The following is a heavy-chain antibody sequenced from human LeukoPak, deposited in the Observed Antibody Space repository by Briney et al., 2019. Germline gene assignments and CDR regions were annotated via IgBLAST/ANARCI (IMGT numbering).Heavy chain of an antibody. CDR2: ISSSSSTI. V-gene: IGHV3-48*01. CDR3: ARVLHKRNYDSSTYYGY. CDR1: GLTFSSYS. D-gene: IGHD3-22*01. Sequence: GGSLRLSCAASGLTFSSYSMNWVRQAPGKGLEWVSYISSSSSTIYYADSVKGRFTISRDNAKNSLYLQMNSLRAEDTAVYYCARVLHKRNYDSSTYYGYWGQGTLVTVSS. J-gene: IGHJ4*02.